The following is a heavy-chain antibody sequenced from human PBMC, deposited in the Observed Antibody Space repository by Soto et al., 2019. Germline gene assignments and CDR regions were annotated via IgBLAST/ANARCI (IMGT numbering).Heavy chain of an antibody. CDR3: ARWAGTTFGYFDY. CDR2: INPSGGST. J-gene: IGHJ4*02. Sequence: SEKVSCKTPVYTFTGYYMHLVRQAPGQGLEWMGIINPSGGSTSYAQKFQGRVTMTRDTSTSTVYMELSSLRSEDTAVYYWARWAGTTFGYFDYWGQGTQVTVSS. CDR1: VYTFTGYY. D-gene: IGHD1-7*01. V-gene: IGHV1-46*01.